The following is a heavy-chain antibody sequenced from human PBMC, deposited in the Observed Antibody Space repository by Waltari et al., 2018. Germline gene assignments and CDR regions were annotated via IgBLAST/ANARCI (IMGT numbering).Heavy chain of an antibody. J-gene: IGHJ6*03. CDR3: QSSGVWLSEYMDV. D-gene: IGHD2-15*01. V-gene: IGHV4-39*01. CDR2: IYSSGTT. Sequence: QLQLQESGPRLVKASETLSLTCAVSGGSIRSSPYYWGWIRQPPGKGLEWIGSIYSSGTTYHNPSLKSRVTLSVDTSKNQFSLELRSVTAADTAVYYCQSSGVWLSEYMDVWGNGTSVSVSS. CDR1: GGSIRSSPYY.